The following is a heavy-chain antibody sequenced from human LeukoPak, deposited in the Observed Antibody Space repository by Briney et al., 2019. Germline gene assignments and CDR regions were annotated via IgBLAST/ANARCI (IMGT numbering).Heavy chain of an antibody. CDR3: ARGGIQLWSYYFDY. CDR2: INSDGSST. CDR1: GFTFSSYW. Sequence: PGGSLRLSCAASGFTFSSYWMHWVRQAPGKGLVWVSRINSDGSSTSYADSVKGRFTISRDNAKNSLYLQMNSLRAEDTAVYYCARGGIQLWSYYFDYWGQGTLVTVSS. D-gene: IGHD5-18*01. J-gene: IGHJ4*02. V-gene: IGHV3-74*01.